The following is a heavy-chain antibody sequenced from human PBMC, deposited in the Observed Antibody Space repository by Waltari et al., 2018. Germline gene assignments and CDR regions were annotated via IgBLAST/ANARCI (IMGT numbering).Heavy chain of an antibody. V-gene: IGHV3-30*18. CDR2: ISGEGGNL. CDR3: ANRAEGWSRWYFDC. J-gene: IGHJ4*02. D-gene: IGHD6-13*01. Sequence: QVQLVESGGGVVQPGGSLRLSCAASGSPLRNSGMHWVRQAPGQGVEWVGIISGEGGNLYYSDAVKGRFTIPRDKSRYTLWLRLNSMGGEDTAIYVGANRAEGWSRWYFDCWGQGTLVTGSS. CDR1: GSPLRNSG.